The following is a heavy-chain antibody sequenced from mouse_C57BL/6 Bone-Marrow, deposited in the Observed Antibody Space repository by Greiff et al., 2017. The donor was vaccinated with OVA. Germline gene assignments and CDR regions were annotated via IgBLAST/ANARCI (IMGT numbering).Heavy chain of an antibody. Sequence: EVQLQQSGPELVKPGASVKISCTASGYSITGYYMNWVKQSPEKSLEWIGEINPSTGGTTYNQKFKAKATLTVDKSSSTAYMQLKSLTSEDAAVYYCAIWFRCAMDYWGQGTSVTVSS. CDR1: GYSITGYY. CDR2: INPSTGGT. V-gene: IGHV1-42*01. J-gene: IGHJ4*01. CDR3: AIWFRCAMDY. D-gene: IGHD2-2*01.